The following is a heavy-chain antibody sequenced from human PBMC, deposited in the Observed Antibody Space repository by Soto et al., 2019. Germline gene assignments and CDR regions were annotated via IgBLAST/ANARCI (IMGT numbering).Heavy chain of an antibody. Sequence: SVKVSCKASGGTFSSYAISWVRQAPGQGLEWMGGIIPIFGTANYAQKFQGRVTITADKSTSTAYMELSSLRSEDTAMYYCARLPIAMIVSYYGMDVWGQGTTVTVSS. CDR3: ARLPIAMIVSYYGMDV. D-gene: IGHD3-22*01. CDR2: IIPIFGTA. CDR1: GGTFSSYA. V-gene: IGHV1-69*06. J-gene: IGHJ6*02.